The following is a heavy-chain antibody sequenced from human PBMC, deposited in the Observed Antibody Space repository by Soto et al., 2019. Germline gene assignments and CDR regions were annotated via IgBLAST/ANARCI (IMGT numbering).Heavy chain of an antibody. CDR1: GFSFGASA. CDR3: AKEGYDSGWDRDS. CDR2: ITSSGSEA. V-gene: IGHV3-23*01. D-gene: IGHD6-19*01. Sequence: EVQLLESGGGLVQPGGSLRLSCAASGFSFGASAMSWVRQAPGKWLEYVSPITSSGSEAFHAASVKGRFTMSRDNSKNMVYLQMNSLRAEDPAVYYCAKEGYDSGWDRDSWGQWAVVTVSS. J-gene: IGHJ4*02.